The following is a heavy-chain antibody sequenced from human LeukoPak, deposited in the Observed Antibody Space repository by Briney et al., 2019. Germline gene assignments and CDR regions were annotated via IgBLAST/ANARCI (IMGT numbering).Heavy chain of an antibody. D-gene: IGHD2/OR15-2a*01. V-gene: IGHV3-66*01. J-gene: IGHJ4*02. CDR1: GFTVSSNY. CDR3: ARGSKIYYFDY. Sequence: GGSLRLSCAASGFTVSSNYMSWVRQAPGKGLEWVSVIYSGGSTYYADSVKGRFTISRDNSKNTLYLQMNSLRAEDTAVYYCARGSKIYYFDYWGQGTLVTVSS. CDR2: IYSGGST.